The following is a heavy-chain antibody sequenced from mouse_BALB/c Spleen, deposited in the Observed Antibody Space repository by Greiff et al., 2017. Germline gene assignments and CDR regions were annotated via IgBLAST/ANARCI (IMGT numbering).Heavy chain of an antibody. CDR3: TRGIGFDTTVDYYAMDY. J-gene: IGHJ4*01. D-gene: IGHD1-1*01. CDR1: GFTFSNYW. V-gene: IGHV6-6*02. Sequence: EVQLVESGGGLVQPGGSMKLSCVASGFTFSNYWMNWVRQSPEKGLEWVAEIRLKSNNYATHYAESVKGRFTISRDDSKSSVYLQMNNLRAEDTGIYYCTRGIGFDTTVDYYAMDYWGQGTSVTVSS. CDR2: IRLKSNNYAT.